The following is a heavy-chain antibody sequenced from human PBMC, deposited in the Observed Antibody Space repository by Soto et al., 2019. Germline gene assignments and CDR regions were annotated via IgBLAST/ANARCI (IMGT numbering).Heavy chain of an antibody. CDR2: IYYSGST. Sequence: SSETLSLTCTVSGGSISSSSYYWGWIRQPPGKGLEWIGSIYYSGSTSYNPSLKSRVTMSVDTSRNQFSLNLRSVTTADTAVYYCARRLIPDFDYWGQGILVTVSS. J-gene: IGHJ4*02. D-gene: IGHD2-8*01. CDR3: ARRLIPDFDY. CDR1: GGSISSSSYY. V-gene: IGHV4-39*07.